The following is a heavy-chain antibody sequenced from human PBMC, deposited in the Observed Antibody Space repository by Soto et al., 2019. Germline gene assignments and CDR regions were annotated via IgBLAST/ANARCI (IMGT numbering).Heavy chain of an antibody. J-gene: IGHJ6*02. D-gene: IGHD3-10*01. V-gene: IGHV4-31*03. CDR1: GGSISDGGYF. Sequence: QVQLQESGPGLVKPSQTLSLTCTVSGGSISDGGYFWSWIRQRPGTGLEWIGYTHYSRSAYYNPSRNSRVTISLYTSKRQCSLRLSSVTAADTAVYYCARLHGTGSYYHYYYGIDVWGQGTTVTVSS. CDR3: ARLHGTGSYYHYYYGIDV. CDR2: THYSRSA.